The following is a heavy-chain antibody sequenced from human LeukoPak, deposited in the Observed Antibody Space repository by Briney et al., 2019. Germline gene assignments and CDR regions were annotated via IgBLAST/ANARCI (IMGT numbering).Heavy chain of an antibody. D-gene: IGHD3-22*01. CDR2: ISYDGSNK. CDR1: GFTFSSYG. Sequence: GGSLRLSCAASGFTFSSYGMHWVRQAPGKGLEWVAVISYDGSNKYYADSVKGRFTISRDNSKNTPYLQMNSLRAEDTAVYYCAKDSTTRSYYYDSSGYYDYWGQGTLVTVSS. J-gene: IGHJ4*02. V-gene: IGHV3-30*18. CDR3: AKDSTTRSYYYDSSGYYDY.